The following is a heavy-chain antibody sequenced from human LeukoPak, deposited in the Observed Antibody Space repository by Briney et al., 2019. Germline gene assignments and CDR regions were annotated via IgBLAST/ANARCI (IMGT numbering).Heavy chain of an antibody. J-gene: IGHJ4*02. V-gene: IGHV6-1*01. CDR3: ARGRDY. CDR2: TYYRSKWFN. CDR1: GDSFSSNSAT. Sequence: SQTLSLTCAISGDSFSSNSATWNWLRQSPSRGLEWLGRTYYRSKWFNDSAPSVKSLITINPDTSKNQFSLQLTSVTPEDTAVYCCARGRDYWGQGTLVTVS.